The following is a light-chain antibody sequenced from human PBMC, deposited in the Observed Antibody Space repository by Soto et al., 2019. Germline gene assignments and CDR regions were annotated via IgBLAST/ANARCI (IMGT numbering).Light chain of an antibody. Sequence: VLTQPPSASGTPGQRVTISCSGSNSNIGSNPVHWYQQFPGTAPKVLIYSNYQRPSGVPDRFSGSKSGTSASLAISGLQSEDEADYYCAAWDDRLSDLLFGGGTK. CDR1: NSNIGSNP. CDR2: SNY. V-gene: IGLV1-44*01. J-gene: IGLJ2*01. CDR3: AAWDDRLSDLL.